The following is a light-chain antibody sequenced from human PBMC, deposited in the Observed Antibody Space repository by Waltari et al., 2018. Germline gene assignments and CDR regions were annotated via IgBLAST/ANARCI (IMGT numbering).Light chain of an antibody. CDR1: QSISSY. CDR3: QESYSTPFT. CDR2: AAS. J-gene: IGKJ3*01. V-gene: IGKV1-39*01. Sequence: DIQMTQSPSSLSASVGARVTITCRASQSISSYLNWYQQKPGKAPKRLIYAASSLQSGVPSRFSGSGSGTDFTLTITSLQPEDFATYYCQESYSTPFTFGPGTKVAIK.